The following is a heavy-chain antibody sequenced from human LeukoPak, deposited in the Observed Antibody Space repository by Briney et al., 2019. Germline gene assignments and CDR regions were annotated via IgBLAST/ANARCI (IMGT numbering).Heavy chain of an antibody. CDR3: ARRGSGYYFDY. J-gene: IGHJ4*02. CDR1: GGSISSYY. CDR2: IHYSGSI. Sequence: SETLSLTCTVSGGSISSYYWSWIRQPPGKGLEWIGYIHYSGSIHYNPSLKSRVTISVDTSKNQSSLKLSSVTAADTAVYYCARRGSGYYFDYWGQGTLVTVSS. V-gene: IGHV4-59*12. D-gene: IGHD5-12*01.